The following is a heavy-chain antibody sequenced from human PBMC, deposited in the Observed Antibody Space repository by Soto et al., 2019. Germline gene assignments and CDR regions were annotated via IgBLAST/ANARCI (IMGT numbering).Heavy chain of an antibody. V-gene: IGHV4-59*08. CDR1: GDSINSDY. CDR2: IYNSGST. CDR3: ARYLRSGLYYMDV. J-gene: IGHJ6*03. Sequence: QVPLQESGPGLVKPSETLSLTCTVSGDSINSDYWSWVRQPPGKGLEWIGYIYNSGSTNYNPSLKSRVTMSVDPSKNQFSLKLSSATVADTAVYYCARYLRSGLYYMDVWGKGTTVTVSS. D-gene: IGHD3-3*01.